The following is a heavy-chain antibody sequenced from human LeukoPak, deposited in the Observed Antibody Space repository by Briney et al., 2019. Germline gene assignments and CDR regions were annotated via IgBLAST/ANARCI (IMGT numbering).Heavy chain of an antibody. Sequence: GGSLRLSCAASGFTFSSYGMHWVRQAPGKGLEWVAVIWYDGSNKYYADSVKGRFTISRDNSKNTLYLQMNSLRAEDTAVYYCARVPTLYCSGGSCYSLYYYGMDVWGQGTTVTVSS. D-gene: IGHD2-15*01. CDR3: ARVPTLYCSGGSCYSLYYYGMDV. J-gene: IGHJ6*02. V-gene: IGHV3-33*08. CDR2: IWYDGSNK. CDR1: GFTFSSYG.